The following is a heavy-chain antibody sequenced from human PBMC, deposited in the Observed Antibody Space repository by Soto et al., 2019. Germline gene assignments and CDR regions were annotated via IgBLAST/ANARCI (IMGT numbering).Heavy chain of an antibody. CDR2: IYYSGST. V-gene: IGHV4-59*01. J-gene: IGHJ4*02. CDR3: AREGEYIWGSYHY. CDR1: GGSISSYY. D-gene: IGHD3-16*02. Sequence: SETLSLTCTVSGGSISSYYGSWIRQPPGKGLEWIGYIYYSGSTNYNPSLKSRVTISVDTSKNQFSLKLSSVTAADTAVYYCAREGEYIWGSYHYWGQGTLLTVSS.